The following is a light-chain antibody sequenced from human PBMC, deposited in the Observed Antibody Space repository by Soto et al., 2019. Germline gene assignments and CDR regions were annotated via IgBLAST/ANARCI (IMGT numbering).Light chain of an antibody. V-gene: IGKV3-15*01. CDR3: QQYKSWPYT. Sequence: EIVMTQSPATLSVSPGERATLSCRASQSVSDKSAWYQQKHGQAPRLLIFGASTRATGIPARFSGSGSGTEFTLTISSLQSEDFAVYYCQQYKSWPYTFGQGTKLEIK. CDR1: QSVSDK. CDR2: GAS. J-gene: IGKJ2*01.